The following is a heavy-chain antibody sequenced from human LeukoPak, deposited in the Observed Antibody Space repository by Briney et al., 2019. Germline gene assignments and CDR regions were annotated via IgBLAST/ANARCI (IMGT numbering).Heavy chain of an antibody. J-gene: IGHJ4*02. D-gene: IGHD5-12*01. V-gene: IGHV3-23*01. CDR1: GFTFSSYA. Sequence: GGSLRLSCAASGFTFSSYAMSWVRQAPGKGLERVSAISGSGGSTYYADSVKGRFTISRDNSKNTLYLQMNSLRAEDTAVYYCTTEDLLGYDGAMLDFWGQGTLVTVS. CDR2: ISGSGGST. CDR3: TTEDLLGYDGAMLDF.